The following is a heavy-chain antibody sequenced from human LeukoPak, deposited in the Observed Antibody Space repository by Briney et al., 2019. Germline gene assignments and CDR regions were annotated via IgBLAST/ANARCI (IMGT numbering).Heavy chain of an antibody. J-gene: IGHJ1*01. CDR3: ARGYSSGWYGAEYFQN. V-gene: IGHV3-11*06. Sequence: PGGSLRLSCAASGFTFSDYYMSWIRQAPGKGLEWVSFISSSSSFIYYADSVKGRFTISRDNAENSLYLQMNSLRAEDTAVYFCARGYSSGWYGAEYFQNWGQGTLVTVS. CDR2: ISSSSSFI. D-gene: IGHD6-19*01. CDR1: GFTFSDYY.